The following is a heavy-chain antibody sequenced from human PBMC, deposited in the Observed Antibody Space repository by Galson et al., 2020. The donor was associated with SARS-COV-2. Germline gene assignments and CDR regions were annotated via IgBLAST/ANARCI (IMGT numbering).Heavy chain of an antibody. Sequence: GGSLRLSCAASGFSFDDHAMHWVRQAPGKGLEWVSGISWNSGNIGYADSVRGRFTISRDNAKNSLYLQMSSLKPEDTALYYCAKDVAVVWVGESYFDYWGQGTLVTVSS. CDR3: AKDVAVVWVGESYFDY. D-gene: IGHD3-16*01. CDR1: GFSFDDHA. V-gene: IGHV3-9*01. J-gene: IGHJ4*02. CDR2: ISWNSGNI.